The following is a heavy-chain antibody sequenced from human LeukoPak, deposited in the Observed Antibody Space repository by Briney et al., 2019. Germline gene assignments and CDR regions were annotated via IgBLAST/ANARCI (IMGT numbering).Heavy chain of an antibody. Sequence: SETLSLTCTVSGGSISRYYWSWIRQPAGKGLGWIGRIYTSGSTNYNPSLKSRVTMSVDTSKNQFSLKLSSVTAADTAVYYCAREGLYGDYVWSLDYWGQGTLVTVSS. D-gene: IGHD4-17*01. CDR2: IYTSGST. CDR3: AREGLYGDYVWSLDY. J-gene: IGHJ4*02. CDR1: GGSISRYY. V-gene: IGHV4-4*07.